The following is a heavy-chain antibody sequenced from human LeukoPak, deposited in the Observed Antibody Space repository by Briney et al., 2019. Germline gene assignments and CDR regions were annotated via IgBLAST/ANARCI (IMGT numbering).Heavy chain of an antibody. CDR1: GFSFSSYG. J-gene: IGHJ4*02. D-gene: IGHD3-10*01. CDR3: AKDRGFGVFFQYYFDY. V-gene: IGHV3-30*18. CDR2: ISYDGSNK. Sequence: GRSPRLSCAASGFSFSSYGMHWVRQAPGKGLEWVAVISYDGSNKYYADSVKGRFTISRDNSKNTLYVQMNSLRAEDTAVYYCAKDRGFGVFFQYYFDYWGQGTLVTVSS.